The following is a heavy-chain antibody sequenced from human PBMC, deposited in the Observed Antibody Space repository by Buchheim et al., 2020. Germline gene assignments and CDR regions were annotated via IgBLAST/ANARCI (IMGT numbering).Heavy chain of an antibody. J-gene: IGHJ4*02. Sequence: EVELLESGGGLVRPGGSLSLSCAASGFPFRSYHMNWVRQAPGKGLEWIAFISGSGYTIDYADSVTGRFTISRDDAKNSVFLQMDSLRVEDTAVYYCARVAFKHPNLDSWGQGT. D-gene: IGHD2-21*01. V-gene: IGHV3-48*01. CDR3: ARVAFKHPNLDS. CDR2: ISGSGYTI. CDR1: GFPFRSYH.